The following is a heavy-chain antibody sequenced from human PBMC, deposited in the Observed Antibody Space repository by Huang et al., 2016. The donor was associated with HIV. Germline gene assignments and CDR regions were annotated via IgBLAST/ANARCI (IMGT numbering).Heavy chain of an antibody. CDR1: GYSLSGFF. Sequence: QVRLDQWGAGLLKPSETLTLTCAVYGYSLSGFFWSWIRQSPGRGLEWIGEITQSGRTNYKPSLKSRVTIAIDTSKKQFSLKLKSVTADDTSTYYCARGRGTSWSFFDTWGQGSFVTVSS. CDR2: ITQSGRT. V-gene: IGHV4-34*01. D-gene: IGHD2-2*01. CDR3: ARGRGTSWSFFDT. J-gene: IGHJ5*02.